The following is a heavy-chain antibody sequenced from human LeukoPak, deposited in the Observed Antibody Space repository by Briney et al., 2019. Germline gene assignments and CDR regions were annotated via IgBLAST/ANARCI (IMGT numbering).Heavy chain of an antibody. J-gene: IGHJ6*02. Sequence: GASVKVSCKASGYTFTSYGISWLRQAPGQGLEWMGWISAYNGNTNYAQKLQGRVTMTTDTSTSTAYMELRSLRSDDTAVYYCARDSSGSYLSSYYYYGMDVWGQGTTVTVSS. V-gene: IGHV1-18*01. CDR3: ARDSSGSYLSSYYYYGMDV. CDR2: ISAYNGNT. CDR1: GYTFTSYG. D-gene: IGHD1-26*01.